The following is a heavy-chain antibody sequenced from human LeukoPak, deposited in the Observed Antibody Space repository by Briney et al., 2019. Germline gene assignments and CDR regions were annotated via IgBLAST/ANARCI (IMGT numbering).Heavy chain of an antibody. CDR3: ARFVSGYDYYFDY. CDR1: GGSISCGGYY. J-gene: IGHJ4*02. Sequence: PSDTLSLACTVSGGSISCGGYYWSWIRHPPGKGLEWIGYIYYSGSTYYNPSLKSRVTISVDTSKNQFSLKLSSVTAADTAVYYCARFVSGYDYYFDYWGQGTLVTVSS. V-gene: IGHV4-30-4*02. D-gene: IGHD3-22*01. CDR2: IYYSGST.